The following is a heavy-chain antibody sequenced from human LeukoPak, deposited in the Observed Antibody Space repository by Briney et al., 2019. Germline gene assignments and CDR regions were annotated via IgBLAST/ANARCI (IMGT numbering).Heavy chain of an antibody. CDR1: GGSFSGYY. D-gene: IGHD3-16*01. CDR2: IYYSGIT. CDR3: ARHGGSSFDY. J-gene: IGHJ4*02. V-gene: IGHV4-34*01. Sequence: TSETLSLICAVYGGSFSGYYWNWIRQPPGKGLEWIGSIYYSGITYYNPSLKSRVTISVDTSKNQFSLKLSSVTAADTAVYYCARHGGSSFDYWGQGTLVTVSS.